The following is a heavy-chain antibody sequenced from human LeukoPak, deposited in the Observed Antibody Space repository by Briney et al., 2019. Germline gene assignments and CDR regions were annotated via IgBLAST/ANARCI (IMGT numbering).Heavy chain of an antibody. CDR3: ARLTIYDDTDY. V-gene: IGHV3-48*03. CDR2: ITRSGSNI. Sequence: GGSLRLSCTGSQLIFSKYGLKWVRQSPGKGLEWISSITRSGSNIDYADSVRGRFTISRDNAKNSLFLHMNSLRVEDTAVYYCARLTIYDDTDYWGQGTLVTVSS. D-gene: IGHD3-3*01. CDR1: QLIFSKYG. J-gene: IGHJ4*02.